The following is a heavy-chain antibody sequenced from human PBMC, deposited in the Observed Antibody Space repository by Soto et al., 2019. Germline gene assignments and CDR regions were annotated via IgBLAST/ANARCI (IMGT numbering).Heavy chain of an antibody. D-gene: IGHD6-13*01. CDR1: GGPLNSPDYY. J-gene: IGHJ5*02. CDR2: LYFNGGT. Sequence: PSETLSLTWTVSGGPLNSPDYYWTWIRHSPGKGLEWIGYLYFNGGTQYNPSLRTPVSMSLDTSKKHFSLKMRSVTAADTAVYYCARGISKYSSWYEPHTWFDAWGPGVLVTVSS. CDR3: ARGISKYSSWYEPHTWFDA. V-gene: IGHV4-30-4*01.